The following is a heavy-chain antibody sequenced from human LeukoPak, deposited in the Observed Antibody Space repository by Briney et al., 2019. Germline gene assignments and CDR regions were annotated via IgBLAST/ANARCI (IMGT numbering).Heavy chain of an antibody. D-gene: IGHD3-10*01. CDR2: TSYDGTTK. J-gene: IGHJ4*02. Sequence: GGSLRLSCAASGFTFSSHGMHWVRQAPGKALEWVAVTSYDGTTKYYADSAKGRFNISRDNCKNILYLQMNSLRVDDTAVYYCAKDATLFGDQYFDYWGQGTLVIVSS. CDR1: GFTFSSHG. V-gene: IGHV3-30*18. CDR3: AKDATLFGDQYFDY.